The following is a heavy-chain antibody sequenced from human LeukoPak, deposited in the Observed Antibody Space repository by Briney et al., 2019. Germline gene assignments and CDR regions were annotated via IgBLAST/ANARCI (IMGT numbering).Heavy chain of an antibody. CDR2: ISSAGTA. V-gene: IGHV3-66*01. CDR3: TTVTYYNSRAPGDY. CDR1: GFTVSSSY. J-gene: IGHJ4*02. D-gene: IGHD2/OR15-2a*01. Sequence: GGSLRLSRAASGFTVSSSYMSWVRQAPGKGLEWVSIISSAGTAYYADSVKGRFTISRDNAKNTLYLQMNSLRVEDTAVYYCTTVTYYNSRAPGDYWDQGTLVTVSS.